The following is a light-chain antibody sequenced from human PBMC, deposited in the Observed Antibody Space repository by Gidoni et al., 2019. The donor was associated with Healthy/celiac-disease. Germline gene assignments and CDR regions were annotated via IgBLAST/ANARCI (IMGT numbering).Light chain of an antibody. CDR3: QAWDSSIYVV. CDR2: EDS. CDR1: KLGDKY. J-gene: IGLJ2*01. V-gene: IGLV3-1*01. Sequence: SYELPHPPSVSVSPGQTASITCSGDKLGDKYACWYQQKPGQSPVLVIYEDSKRPSGIPERFSGSNSGNTATLTISGTQAMDEADYYCQAWDSSIYVVFGGGTKLTVL.